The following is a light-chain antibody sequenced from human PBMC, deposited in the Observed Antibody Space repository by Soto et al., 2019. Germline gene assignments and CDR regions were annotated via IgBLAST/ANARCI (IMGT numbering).Light chain of an antibody. V-gene: IGKV3-11*01. Sequence: IVLTQSPATLSLSPGERATLYCRASQSVSSSLAWYQQKPGQAPRLLIYDASNRATGIPVRFSGGGSGTDFTLTISSLEPEDFAVYYCQQRSNWPGTFGQGTKVDIK. CDR2: DAS. CDR1: QSVSSS. J-gene: IGKJ1*01. CDR3: QQRSNWPGT.